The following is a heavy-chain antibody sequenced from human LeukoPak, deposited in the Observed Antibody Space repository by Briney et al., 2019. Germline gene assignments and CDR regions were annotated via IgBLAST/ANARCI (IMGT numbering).Heavy chain of an antibody. D-gene: IGHD3-10*01. V-gene: IGHV3-15*01. J-gene: IGHJ6*03. CDR1: GLTFSNAW. CDR2: IKSKTDDGTT. CDR3: TTDRGDYGSGSYEIYYYYMDV. Sequence: GGSLRLSCAASGLTFSNAWMSWVRQAPGKGLEWVGRIKSKTDDGTTDYAAPVKGRFTISRDDSKNTLYLQMNSLKTEDTAVYYCTTDRGDYGSGSYEIYYYYMDVWGKGTTVTVSS.